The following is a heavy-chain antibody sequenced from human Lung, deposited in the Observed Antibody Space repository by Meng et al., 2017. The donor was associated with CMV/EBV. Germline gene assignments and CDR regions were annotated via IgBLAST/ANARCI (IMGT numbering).Heavy chain of an antibody. Sequence: SCAASGFTFSSYEMNWVRQAPGKGLEWVSYISSNGSTIYYADSVKGRFTISRDNAKNSLYLQMNSLRAEDTAVYYCARDPLWFGVNYYYGMEVWXQGNXVTVSS. D-gene: IGHD3-10*01. CDR3: ARDPLWFGVNYYYGMEV. V-gene: IGHV3-48*03. CDR1: GFTFSSYE. CDR2: ISSNGSTI. J-gene: IGHJ6*02.